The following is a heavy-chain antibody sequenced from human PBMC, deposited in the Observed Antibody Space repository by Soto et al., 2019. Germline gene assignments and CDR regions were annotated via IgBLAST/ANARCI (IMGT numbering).Heavy chain of an antibody. CDR2: IYHGGAT. D-gene: IGHD3-22*01. J-gene: IGHJ4*02. CDR3: ARDSSGRHDY. CDR1: GGSLRSGSYY. Sequence: QVQLQESGPGLLKTSETLSLTCTVSGGSLRSGSYYWGWIRQPPGKGLEWIGYIYHGGATTYNASHKSRATISVDTSKNQFFLKVTSVTAADTAVYFCARDSSGRHDYWGQGTPVTVSS. V-gene: IGHV4-61*01.